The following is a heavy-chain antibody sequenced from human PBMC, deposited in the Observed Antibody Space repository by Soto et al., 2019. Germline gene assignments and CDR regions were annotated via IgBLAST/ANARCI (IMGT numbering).Heavy chain of an antibody. Sequence: KPSETLSLTCAVSGYSISSGYYWGWIRQPPGKGLEWIGSIYHSGSTYYNPSLKSRVTISVDTSKNQFSLKLSSVTAADTAVYYCASQVIVVVVAPTGPVGFDPWGQGTLVTVSS. CDR3: ASQVIVVVVAPTGPVGFDP. CDR2: IYHSGST. V-gene: IGHV4-38-2*01. D-gene: IGHD2-15*01. CDR1: GYSISSGYY. J-gene: IGHJ5*02.